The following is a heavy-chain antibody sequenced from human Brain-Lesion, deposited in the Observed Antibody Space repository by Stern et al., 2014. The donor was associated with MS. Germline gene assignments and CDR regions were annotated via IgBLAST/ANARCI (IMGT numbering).Heavy chain of an antibody. V-gene: IGHV3-23*04. CDR1: GFTFSSYA. Sequence: EVQLVQSGGGLVQPGGSLRLACAASGFTFSSYAMSWVRQAQGKGLEWVSGTGGGGINTFYADSVKGRFTTSRDNPKNTLYLQMNSLRAEDTAVYYCAKRVGATRESAFDIWGQGTMVTVSS. CDR2: TGGGGINT. J-gene: IGHJ3*02. CDR3: AKRVGATRESAFDI. D-gene: IGHD1-26*01.